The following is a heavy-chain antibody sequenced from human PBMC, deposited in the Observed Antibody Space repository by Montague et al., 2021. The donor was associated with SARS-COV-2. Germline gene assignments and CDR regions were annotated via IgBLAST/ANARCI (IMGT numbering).Heavy chain of an antibody. V-gene: IGHV2-70*01. Sequence: PALVKPTQTLTLTCTFSGFSLSTSGMCVSWIRQPPGKALEWLALIDWDDDKYYSTSLKTRLTISKDTSKNQVVLTMTNMDPVDTATYYCARMTTVVTLGYYYSYGMDVWGQGPTVTVSS. J-gene: IGHJ6*02. CDR1: GFSLSTSGMC. CDR2: IDWDDDK. D-gene: IGHD4-23*01. CDR3: ARMTTVVTLGYYYSYGMDV.